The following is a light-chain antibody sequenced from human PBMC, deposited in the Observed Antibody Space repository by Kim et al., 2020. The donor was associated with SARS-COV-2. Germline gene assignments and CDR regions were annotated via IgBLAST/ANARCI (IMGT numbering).Light chain of an antibody. J-gene: IGKJ4*01. CDR1: QSVTNN. V-gene: IGKV3-15*01. Sequence: EIVLTQSPATLSLSPGERATLSCRASQSVTNNLAWYQQKPGQAPRLLIYDASTRATGIPDRFSGSGSGTEFTLTISSLQSEDFAVYYCQQFNSWPLTFGGGTKVDIK. CDR3: QQFNSWPLT. CDR2: DAS.